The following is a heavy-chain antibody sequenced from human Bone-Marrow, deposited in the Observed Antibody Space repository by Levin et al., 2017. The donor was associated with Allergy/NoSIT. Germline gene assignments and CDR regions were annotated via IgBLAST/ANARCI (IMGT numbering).Heavy chain of an antibody. CDR3: ARMGESGYSSTWSRRCGYFDL. Sequence: SGPTLVKPTQTLTLTCTFSGFSLSTSGMCVSWIRQPPGKALEWLARIDWDDDKYYSTSLKTRLTISKDTSKNQVVLTMTNMDPVDTATYYCARMGESGYSSTWSRRCGYFDLWGRGTLVTVSS. CDR2: IDWDDDK. D-gene: IGHD6-13*01. V-gene: IGHV2-70*11. J-gene: IGHJ2*01. CDR1: GFSLSTSGMC.